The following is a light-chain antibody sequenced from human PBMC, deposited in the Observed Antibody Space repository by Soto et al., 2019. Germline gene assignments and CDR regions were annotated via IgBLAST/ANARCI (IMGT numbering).Light chain of an antibody. J-gene: IGKJ1*01. V-gene: IGKV1-5*01. Sequence: DIQMTQSPSTLSASVGDRVVINCRASQNINKWLAWYQQKPGKAPKFLIYDASTLETGVPSRFSGSGSGTEFTLTISSLQPDDFATFYCQQYDTFPRTFGQGTKVDIK. CDR3: QQYDTFPRT. CDR2: DAS. CDR1: QNINKW.